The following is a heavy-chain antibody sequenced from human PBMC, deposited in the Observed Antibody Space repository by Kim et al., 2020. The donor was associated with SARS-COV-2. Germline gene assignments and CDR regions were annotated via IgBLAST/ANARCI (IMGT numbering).Heavy chain of an antibody. CDR3: AASYYGSWFDP. Sequence: GGSLRHSCAASGFTFSDYYMSWIRQAPGKGLEWVSYISSSSSYINYADSVKGRFTISRDNAKNSLYLQMNSLRAEDTAVYYCAASYYGSWFDPWGQGTLVTVSS. CDR1: GFTFSDYY. J-gene: IGHJ5*02. CDR2: ISSSSSYI. V-gene: IGHV3-11*03. D-gene: IGHD3-10*01.